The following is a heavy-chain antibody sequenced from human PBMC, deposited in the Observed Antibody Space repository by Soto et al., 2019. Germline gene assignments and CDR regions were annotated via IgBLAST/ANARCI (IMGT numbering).Heavy chain of an antibody. CDR2: MNPNSGNT. CDR3: ARERSAASTGWFDP. CDR1: GYTFTSND. J-gene: IGHJ5*02. D-gene: IGHD6-13*01. V-gene: IGHV1-8*01. Sequence: ALVEVSSNAPGYTFTSNDINWVRQALGQGLEWMGWMNPNSGNTGYAQKFQGRVTMTRNTSISTAYMELSSLRYEDTAVYYRARERSAASTGWFDPWGQGTLVTVSS.